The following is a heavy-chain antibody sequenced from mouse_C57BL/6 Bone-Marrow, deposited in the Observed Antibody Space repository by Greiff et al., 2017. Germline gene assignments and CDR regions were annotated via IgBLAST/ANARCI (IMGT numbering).Heavy chain of an antibody. J-gene: IGHJ3*01. V-gene: IGHV1-81*01. CDR1: GYTFTSYG. Sequence: QVQLQQSGAELARPGASVKLSCKASGYTFTSYGISWVKQRTGRGLEWIGEIYPRSGNTYYNEKFKGKATLTVDKSSSTAYMELRSLTSEDAAVYFGARHYSSLAWFAYWGQGTLVTVSA. CDR3: ARHYSSLAWFAY. CDR2: IYPRSGNT. D-gene: IGHD2-5*01.